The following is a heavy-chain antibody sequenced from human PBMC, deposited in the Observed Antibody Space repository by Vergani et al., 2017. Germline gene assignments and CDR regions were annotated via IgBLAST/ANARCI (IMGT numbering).Heavy chain of an antibody. CDR1: GGPISSGDYY. D-gene: IGHD1-26*01. Sequence: QVQLQESGPGLVKPSQTLSLTCTVSGGPISSGDYYWSWIRQPPGKGLEWIGYIYYSGSTYYNPSPKSRVTISVDTSNNQFSLKLSSVTAANTAVYYCARDRGSGSYYDFDYWGQGTLVTVSS. V-gene: IGHV4-30-4*08. CDR3: ARDRGSGSYYDFDY. CDR2: IYYSGST. J-gene: IGHJ4*02.